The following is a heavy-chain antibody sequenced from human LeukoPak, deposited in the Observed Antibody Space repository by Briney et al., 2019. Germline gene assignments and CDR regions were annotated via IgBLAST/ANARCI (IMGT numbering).Heavy chain of an antibody. CDR1: GFTFSSYG. V-gene: IGHV3-30*02. CDR2: IRYDGSNK. CDR3: ARDNSYSGSKFFDY. J-gene: IGHJ4*02. D-gene: IGHD1-26*01. Sequence: GGSLRLSCAASGFTFSSYGMHWVRQAPGKGLEWVTFIRYDGSNKYYADSVKGRFTISRDNSKNTLYLQMNSLRAEDTAVYYCARDNSYSGSKFFDYWGQGTLVTVSS.